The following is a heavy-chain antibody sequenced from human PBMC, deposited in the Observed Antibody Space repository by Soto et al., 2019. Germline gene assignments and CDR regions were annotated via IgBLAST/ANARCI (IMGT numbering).Heavy chain of an antibody. Sequence: ASVKVSCKDSGYSFTSYAIYWVRQAPGQRLEWMGWINAGNGNTKYSQKFQGRVTITSDTSASTAYMGLSSLRSEDTAVYYCARVSYGSGSYWFDPCGQGTLVTVSS. D-gene: IGHD3-10*01. J-gene: IGHJ5*02. CDR3: ARVSYGSGSYWFDP. CDR2: INAGNGNT. V-gene: IGHV1-3*01. CDR1: GYSFTSYA.